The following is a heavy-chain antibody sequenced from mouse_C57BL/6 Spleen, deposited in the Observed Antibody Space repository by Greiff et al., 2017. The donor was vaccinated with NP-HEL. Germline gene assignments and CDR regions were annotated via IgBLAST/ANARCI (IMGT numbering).Heavy chain of an antibody. CDR3: ARAGAY. CDR2: ISSGSSTI. V-gene: IGHV5-17*01. J-gene: IGHJ3*01. Sequence: EVHLVASGGGLVKPGGSLKLSCAASGFTFSDYGMHWVRQAPEKGLEWVAYISSGSSTIYYADTVKGRFTISRDNAKNTLVLPMTGLRSEDTAMYYCARAGAYWGQGTLVTVAA. CDR1: GFTFSDYG.